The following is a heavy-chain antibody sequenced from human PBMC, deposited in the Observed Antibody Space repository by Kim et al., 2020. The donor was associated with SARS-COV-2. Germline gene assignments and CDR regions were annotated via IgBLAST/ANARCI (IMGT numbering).Heavy chain of an antibody. CDR3: VRNSSGHHNGDYYYYYMDV. J-gene: IGHJ6*03. D-gene: IGHD6-19*01. CDR2: ISSSSSYI. V-gene: IGHV3-21*01. CDR1: GFTFSSYS. Sequence: GGSLRLSCAASGFTFSSYSMNWVRQAPGKGLEWVSSISSSSSYIYYADSVKGRFTISRDNAKNSLYLQMNSLRAEDTAVYYCVRNSSGHHNGDYYYYYMDVCGKGTTVTVSS.